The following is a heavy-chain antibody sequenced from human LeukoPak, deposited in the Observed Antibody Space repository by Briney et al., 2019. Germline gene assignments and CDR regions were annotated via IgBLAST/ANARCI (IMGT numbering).Heavy chain of an antibody. CDR2: ISGSGGST. J-gene: IGHJ4*02. Sequence: GGSLRLSYAASGFTFSSYAMSWVRQAPGKGLEWVSAISGSGGSTYYADSVKGRFTISRDNSKNTLYLQMNSLRAEDTAAYYCARPPRGYSYQPPDYWGQGTLVTVSS. D-gene: IGHD5-18*01. V-gene: IGHV3-23*01. CDR3: ARPPRGYSYQPPDY. CDR1: GFTFSSYA.